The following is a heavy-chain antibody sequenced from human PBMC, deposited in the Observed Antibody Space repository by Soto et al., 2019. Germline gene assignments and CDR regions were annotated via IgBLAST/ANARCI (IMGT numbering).Heavy chain of an antibody. Sequence: EVQLLEFGGGLVQPGGSLRLSCAASGFTFSNYAINWVRLAPGKGLEWVSGISGGGGSTYYADSVKGRFTIFRDTSKNTLFLQMNSLRADDTAVYYCAKGFIVVVTVLRPDDAFDVWGQGTMVTVSS. D-gene: IGHD2-21*02. CDR2: ISGGGGST. CDR1: GFTFSNYA. V-gene: IGHV3-23*01. J-gene: IGHJ3*01. CDR3: AKGFIVVVTVLRPDDAFDV.